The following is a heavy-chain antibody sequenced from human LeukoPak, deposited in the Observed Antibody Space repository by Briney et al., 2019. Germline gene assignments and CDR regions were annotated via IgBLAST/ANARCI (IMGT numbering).Heavy chain of an antibody. CDR3: AKSPFPWVHYGVDV. J-gene: IGHJ6*02. CDR1: GFSFRNYG. Sequence: GGSLRLSCVASGFSFRNYGMHWVRQAPGKGLEWVAVTSYDGSNKYYADSVKGRFTISRVNSNNTLHLQMNSLIAEDTAVYYCAKSPFPWVHYGVDVWGQGTTVTVSS. CDR2: TSYDGSNK. V-gene: IGHV3-30*18.